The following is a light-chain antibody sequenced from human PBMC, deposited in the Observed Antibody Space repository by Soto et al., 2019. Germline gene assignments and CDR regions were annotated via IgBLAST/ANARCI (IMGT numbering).Light chain of an antibody. CDR3: QQYNSAPRT. V-gene: IGKV3-15*01. CDR2: AAS. CDR1: QSVSTN. Sequence: EIVMTQSPATLSASPGERATLSCRASQSVSTNLAWYQQQPGQAPKLLIYAASTRATGVPARFSGSGSGTEFTLTISSLQPEDVVVYYCQQYNSAPRTFGQGTKVEIK. J-gene: IGKJ1*01.